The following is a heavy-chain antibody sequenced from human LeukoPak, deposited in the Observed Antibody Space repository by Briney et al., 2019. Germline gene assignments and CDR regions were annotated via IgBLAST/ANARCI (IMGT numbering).Heavy chain of an antibody. V-gene: IGHV4-30-4*08. CDR2: TSYSGST. CDR3: ARDLTPIGWFDP. CDR1: GGSINNYH. D-gene: IGHD1-14*01. J-gene: IGHJ5*02. Sequence: SETLSLTCTVSGGSINNYHWSWIRQPPGKGLEWIGYTSYSGSTYYNPSLKSQITISVDTSKNQFSLKLSSVTAADTAVYYCARDLTPIGWFDPWGQGTLVTVSS.